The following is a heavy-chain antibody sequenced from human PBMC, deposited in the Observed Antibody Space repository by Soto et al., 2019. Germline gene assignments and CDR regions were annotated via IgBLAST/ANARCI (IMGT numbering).Heavy chain of an antibody. Sequence: GGSLRLSCAASGFTFSNYGMHWVRQAPGKGLEWVAVISYDGSNKYYADSVKGRFTISRDNSKNTLYLQMNSLRAEDTAVYYCAKDLGSGSYLFDAFDIWGQGTMVTVSS. CDR3: AKDLGSGSYLFDAFDI. CDR1: GFTFSNYG. D-gene: IGHD1-26*01. V-gene: IGHV3-30*18. CDR2: ISYDGSNK. J-gene: IGHJ3*02.